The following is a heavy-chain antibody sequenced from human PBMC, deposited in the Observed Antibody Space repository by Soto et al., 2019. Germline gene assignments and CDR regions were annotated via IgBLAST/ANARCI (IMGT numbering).Heavy chain of an antibody. V-gene: IGHV3-23*01. J-gene: IGHJ3*02. CDR1: GFTFSEYA. CDR3: AKDSINRKGIYDPLYI. CDR2: IGGDGGSP. Sequence: EAQLLESGGGLVQPGGSLRLSCAASGFTFSEYAMSWVRQAPGKGLEWVSVIGGDGGSPNYADSVKGRFTVSRDNSRSTLYLQMDSLRAEDTAVYYCAKDSINRKGIYDPLYICGQGTMVTVSS. D-gene: IGHD3-3*02.